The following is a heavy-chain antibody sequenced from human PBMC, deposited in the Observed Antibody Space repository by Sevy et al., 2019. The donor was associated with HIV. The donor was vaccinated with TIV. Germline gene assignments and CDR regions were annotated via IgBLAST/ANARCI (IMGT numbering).Heavy chain of an antibody. CDR2: IHFNGST. CDR1: GGSISASSFY. V-gene: IGHV4-39*01. Sequence: SETLSLSCTVSGGSISASSFYWGWIRQPPGKGLEWIGSIHFNGSTYYNASLRNRVTISLDTSQNQFSLNLRSVTAADTAVYYCARQGRLQWFGEFGAMDLWGQGTMVTVSS. D-gene: IGHD3-10*01. CDR3: ARQGRLQWFGEFGAMDL. J-gene: IGHJ3*01.